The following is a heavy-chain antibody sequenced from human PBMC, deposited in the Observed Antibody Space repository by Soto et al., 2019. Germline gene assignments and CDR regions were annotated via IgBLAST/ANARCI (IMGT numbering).Heavy chain of an antibody. D-gene: IGHD1-7*01. V-gene: IGHV3-74*01. CDR1: GFTFSSYW. Sequence: VQLVESGGGLVQPGGSLRLSCAASGFTFSSYWMHWVRQAPGKGLVWVSRIYTDGSRADYADSVKGRFTISRDNAKNTVYLQVNSLGAEDTAVYYCARGARNYYYFDYWGQGTLVTVSS. CDR3: ARGARNYYYFDY. J-gene: IGHJ4*02. CDR2: IYTDGSRA.